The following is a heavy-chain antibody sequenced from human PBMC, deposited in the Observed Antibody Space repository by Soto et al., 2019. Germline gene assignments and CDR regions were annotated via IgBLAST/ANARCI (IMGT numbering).Heavy chain of an antibody. D-gene: IGHD3-10*01. CDR2: IYYSGST. J-gene: IGHJ6*02. CDR1: GGSISSYY. Sequence: PSETLSLTCTVSGGSISSYYWSWIRQPPGKGLEWIGYIYYSGSTNYNPSRQSRVTISVDTTNSQSSLKLNFVTNGDTAVHYCARDSVRFGGLSGYYYYGMDVWGQVTTVTVSS. CDR3: ARDSVRFGGLSGYYYYGMDV. V-gene: IGHV4-59*01.